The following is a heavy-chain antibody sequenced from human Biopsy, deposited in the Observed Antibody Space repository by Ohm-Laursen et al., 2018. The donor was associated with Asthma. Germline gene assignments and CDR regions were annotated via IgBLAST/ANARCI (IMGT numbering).Heavy chain of an antibody. CDR2: IVLGSGDT. J-gene: IGHJ4*02. Sequence: SSVKVSCKVSGFPLTAYTFQWVRQARGRGLGWVGWIVLGSGDTNYAQKFQERVTFTRDMSTSTASMELRGLRSEDTAVYFCAAGRTSLNGESLIWGQGTLVSVSS. D-gene: IGHD4-17*01. V-gene: IGHV1-58*01. CDR3: AAGRTSLNGESLI. CDR1: GFPLTAYT.